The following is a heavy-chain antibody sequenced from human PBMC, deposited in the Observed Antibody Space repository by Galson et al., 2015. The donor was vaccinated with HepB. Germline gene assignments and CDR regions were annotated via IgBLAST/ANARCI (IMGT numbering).Heavy chain of an antibody. CDR3: ARDVPVFGPNIVVVVAAANYFDY. V-gene: IGHV3-30-3*01. CDR1: GFTFSSYA. CDR2: ISYDGSNK. D-gene: IGHD2-15*01. J-gene: IGHJ4*02. Sequence: SLRQSCAASGFTFSSYAMHWVRQAPGKGLEWVAVISYDGSNKYYADSVKGRFTISRDNSKNTLYLQMNSLRAEDTAVYYCARDVPVFGPNIVVVVAAANYFDYWGQGTLVTVSS.